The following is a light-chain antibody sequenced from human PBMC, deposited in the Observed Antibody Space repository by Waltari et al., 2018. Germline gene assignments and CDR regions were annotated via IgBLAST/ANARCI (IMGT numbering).Light chain of an antibody. J-gene: IGKJ3*01. CDR3: QQGYNTLFT. CDR1: QGISSW. CDR2: AAS. Sequence: DIQMTQSTSSLSASVGDKGTITCRASQGISSWLAWYQQKPGKAPKLLIYAASSLQSGVPSRFSGSGSGTDYTLTISSLQPEDFAAYYCQQGYNTLFTFGPGTKLDIK. V-gene: IGKV1-12*01.